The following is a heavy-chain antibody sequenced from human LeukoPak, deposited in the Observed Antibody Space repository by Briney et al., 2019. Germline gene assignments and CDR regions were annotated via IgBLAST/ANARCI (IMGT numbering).Heavy chain of an antibody. D-gene: IGHD3-10*01. J-gene: IGHJ6*03. V-gene: IGHV4-4*09. CDR2: IYASGTT. CDR1: GGSISSYY. CDR3: ARGPYYYVDV. Sequence: SETLSLTCTVSGGSISSYYWTWIRQPPGMGLEWIGYIYASGTTKYNPSLKSRVTISLDTSKNRFSLSLSSVTAADTAVYYCARGPYYYVDVWGIGTTVTVSS.